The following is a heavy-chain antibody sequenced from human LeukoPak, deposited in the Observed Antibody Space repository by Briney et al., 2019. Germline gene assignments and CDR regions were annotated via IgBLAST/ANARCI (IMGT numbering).Heavy chain of an antibody. V-gene: IGHV5-51*01. CDR2: IYPGDSDT. CDR1: GYSFTSYW. CDR3: AQVGYCSSTSCSAYDY. Sequence: KNGESLKISCKGSGYSFTSYWIGWVRQMPGKGLECMGIIYPGDSDTRYSPSFQGQVTIPADKSISTAYLQWISLEASDTAIYYSAQVGYCSSTSCSAYDYWGQGPLVTVSS. J-gene: IGHJ4*02. D-gene: IGHD2-2*01.